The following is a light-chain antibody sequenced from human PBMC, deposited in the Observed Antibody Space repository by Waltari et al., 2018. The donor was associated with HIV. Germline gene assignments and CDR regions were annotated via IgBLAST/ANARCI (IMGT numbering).Light chain of an antibody. V-gene: IGLV2-14*01. CDR2: EVT. Sequence: QSALTQPASVSGSPGQSITISCTGTSSDVGGYNYVSWYQQHPGKAPKLMIYEVTNRPSGVSSRFSGSKSGTSASLAITGLQAEDEADYYCQSYDSGLRMFGGGTKLTVL. CDR1: SSDVGGYNY. J-gene: IGLJ3*02. CDR3: QSYDSGLRM.